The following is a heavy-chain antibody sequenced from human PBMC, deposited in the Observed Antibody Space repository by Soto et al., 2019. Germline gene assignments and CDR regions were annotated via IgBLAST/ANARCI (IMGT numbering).Heavy chain of an antibody. J-gene: IGHJ6*03. Sequence: GGSLRLSCAASGFTFSSYSMNWVRQAPGKGLEWVSYISSSSSTIYYADSVKGRFTISRDNAKNSLYLQMNSLRAEDTAVYYCALLLLWFGELLSRTTEETYYMDVWGKGTTVTVSS. CDR3: ALLLLWFGELLSRTTEETYYMDV. CDR1: GFTFSSYS. CDR2: ISSSSSTI. V-gene: IGHV3-48*01. D-gene: IGHD3-10*01.